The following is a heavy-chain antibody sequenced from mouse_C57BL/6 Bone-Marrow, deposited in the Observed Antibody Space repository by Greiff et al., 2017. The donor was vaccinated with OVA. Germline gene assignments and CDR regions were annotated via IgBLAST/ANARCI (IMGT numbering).Heavy chain of an antibody. CDR1: GYTFTSYW. V-gene: IGHV1-52*01. Sequence: VQLQESGAELVRPGSSVKLSCKASGYTFTSYWMHWVKQRPIQGLEWIGNIDPSDSETHYNQKFKDKATLTVDKSSSTAYMQLSSLTSEDSAVYYCARRGGYYLDYWGQGTTLTVSS. CDR3: ARRGGYYLDY. D-gene: IGHD1-1*02. CDR2: IDPSDSET. J-gene: IGHJ2*01.